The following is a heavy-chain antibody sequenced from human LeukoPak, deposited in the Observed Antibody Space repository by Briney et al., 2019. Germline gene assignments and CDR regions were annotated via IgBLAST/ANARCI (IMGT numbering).Heavy chain of an antibody. V-gene: IGHV3-7*01. CDR1: GFTFSSYA. CDR3: ARDLAARFYGMDV. J-gene: IGHJ6*02. D-gene: IGHD6-6*01. Sequence: PGGSLRLSCAASGFTFSSYAMTWVRQAPGKGLEWVANMKQDGSEKYYVDSVKGRFTISRDNAKNSLYLQMNSLRAEDTAVYYCARDLAARFYGMDVWGQGTTVTVSS. CDR2: MKQDGSEK.